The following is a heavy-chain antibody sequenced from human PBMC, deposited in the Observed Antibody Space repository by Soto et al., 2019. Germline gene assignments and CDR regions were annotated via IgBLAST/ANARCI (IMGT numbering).Heavy chain of an antibody. CDR2: IYDSGST. V-gene: IGHV4-30-4*01. J-gene: IGHJ2*01. CDR3: AREVIPLTTDWYFDL. CDR1: GGSISGGVGGLYY. D-gene: IGHD4-17*01. Sequence: SETLSLTCTVSGGSISGGVGGLYYWSWIRQPPGKGLEWIGYIYDSGSTYYNPSLKSRVTISVDTFKNQFSLRLSSVTAADTAVYYCAREVIPLTTDWYFDLWGRGTLVTVSS.